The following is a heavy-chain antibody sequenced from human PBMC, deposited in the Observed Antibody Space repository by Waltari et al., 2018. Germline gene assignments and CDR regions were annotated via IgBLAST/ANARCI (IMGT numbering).Heavy chain of an antibody. V-gene: IGHV3-73*01. D-gene: IGHD6-19*01. CDR2: IRREPYNYAT. Sequence: EVQVVESGGGLVQPGGSLKLSCETSCCSYSAVSIHWVRQTSGKGLEWVGRIRREPYNYATAYSASVKGRFTISRDESKNTAFLQMNSLMTEDTAVYYCSGGEVTGTDFWGQGTLVTVSS. J-gene: IGHJ4*02. CDR3: SGGEVTGTDF. CDR1: CCSYSAVS.